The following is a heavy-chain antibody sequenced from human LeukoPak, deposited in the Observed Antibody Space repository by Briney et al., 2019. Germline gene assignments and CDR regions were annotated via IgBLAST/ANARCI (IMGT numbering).Heavy chain of an antibody. J-gene: IGHJ6*02. Sequence: GGSLRLSCAASGFTFSSYSMSWFRQAPGKGLEWVGFIRSKAYGGTTEYAASVKGRFTISRDDSKSIAYLQMNSLKTEDTAVYYCTSPTTVTTYYYYGMDVWGQGTTVTVSS. V-gene: IGHV3-49*03. CDR2: IRSKAYGGTT. CDR1: GFTFSSYS. CDR3: TSPTTVTTYYYYGMDV. D-gene: IGHD4-17*01.